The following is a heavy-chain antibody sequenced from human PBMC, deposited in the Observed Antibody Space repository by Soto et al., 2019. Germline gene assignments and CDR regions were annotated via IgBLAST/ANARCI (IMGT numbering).Heavy chain of an antibody. CDR3: ARDTDGLHY. J-gene: IGHJ4*02. CDR1: GLIFSNYK. V-gene: IGHV3-74*01. Sequence: GGSLRLSCAASGLIFSNYKMHWVRQAPGKGLVWVSRISTDGSVTDYADSVKGRFTVSRDNAKNTLYLQMNSLRAEDTAVYYCARDTDGLHYWGQGTQVTVSS. CDR2: ISTDGSVT.